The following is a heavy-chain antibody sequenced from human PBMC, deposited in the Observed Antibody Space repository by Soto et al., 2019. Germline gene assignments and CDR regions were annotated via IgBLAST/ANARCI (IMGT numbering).Heavy chain of an antibody. D-gene: IGHD2-2*01. J-gene: IGHJ4*02. CDR3: ARGLIVPDAIPHAEGYYFDS. Sequence: NPSETLSLTCAVSGASIRSSSWWSWVRQPPGKGLEWIGEIYHSGSTNYNPSLKSRVSISVDKSKNQFSLKLNSVTAADTAMYYCARGLIVPDAIPHAEGYYFDSWGQGTLVTVSS. V-gene: IGHV4-4*02. CDR1: GASIRSSSW. CDR2: IYHSGST.